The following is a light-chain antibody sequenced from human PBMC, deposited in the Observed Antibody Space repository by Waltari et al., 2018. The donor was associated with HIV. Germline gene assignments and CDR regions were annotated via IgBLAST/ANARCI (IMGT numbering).Light chain of an antibody. CDR3: QQSYTTPRT. Sequence: QMHQSPSSLFASVGDRVTITCRASQSISSYLNWYQQKPGKAPKLLIYAASSLQSGVPARFRGRGSGTDVTLSTSSLQPEDFATYYCQQSYTTPRTFGQETKVEIK. V-gene: IGKV1-39*01. CDR2: AAS. CDR1: QSISSY. J-gene: IGKJ1*01.